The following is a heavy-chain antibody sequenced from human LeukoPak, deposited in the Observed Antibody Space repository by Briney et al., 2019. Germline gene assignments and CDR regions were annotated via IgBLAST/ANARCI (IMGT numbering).Heavy chain of an antibody. CDR2: INHSGST. CDR3: ARAGVTYCSGGSCYRYYYYYMDV. D-gene: IGHD2-15*01. V-gene: IGHV4-34*01. J-gene: IGHJ6*03. Sequence: SETLSLTCAVYGGSFSGYYWSWIRQPPGKGLEWIGEINHSGSTNYNPSLKSRVTISVDTSKNQFSLKLSSVTAADTAVYYCARAGVTYCSGGSCYRYYYYYMDVWGKGTTVTVSS. CDR1: GGSFSGYY.